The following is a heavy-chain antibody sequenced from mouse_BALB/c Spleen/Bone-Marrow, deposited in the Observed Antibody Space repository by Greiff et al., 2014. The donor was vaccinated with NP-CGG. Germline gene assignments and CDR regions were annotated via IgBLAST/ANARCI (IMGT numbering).Heavy chain of an antibody. CDR1: GFNIKDTY. CDR2: IDPANGNT. J-gene: IGHJ2*01. D-gene: IGHD1-1*01. CDR3: ARYYFGSSYFDY. Sequence: EVQLQQSGAELVKPGASVKLSCTASGFNIKDTYMHWVKQRPEQGLEWIGRIDPANGNTKYDPKFQGKATITADTSSNTAYLQLSSLTSDDTAVYYCARYYFGSSYFDYWGQGTTLTVSS. V-gene: IGHV14-3*02.